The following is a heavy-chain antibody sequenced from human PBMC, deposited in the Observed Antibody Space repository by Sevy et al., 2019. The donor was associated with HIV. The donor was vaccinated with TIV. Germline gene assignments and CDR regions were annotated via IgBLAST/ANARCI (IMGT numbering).Heavy chain of an antibody. J-gene: IGHJ2*01. CDR2: MNPNSGNT. CDR3: ARGRISSGWFRRLNWYFDL. CDR1: GYTFTSYD. D-gene: IGHD6-19*01. V-gene: IGHV1-8*01. Sequence: ASVKVSCKASGYTFTSYDINWVRQATGQGLEWMGWMNPNSGNTGYAQKFQGRVTMTRNTSISTADMELSSLRSEDTAVYYCARGRISSGWFRRLNWYFDLWGRGTLVTVSS.